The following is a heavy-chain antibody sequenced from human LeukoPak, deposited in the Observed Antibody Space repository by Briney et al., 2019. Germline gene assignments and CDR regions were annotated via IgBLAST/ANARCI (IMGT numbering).Heavy chain of an antibody. CDR3: ARGLSYDILTGLPNWFDP. V-gene: IGHV1-69*06. Sequence: SVKVSCKASGGTFSSYAISWVRQAPGQGLEWMGGIIPIFGTANYAQKFQGRVTITADKSTSTAYMELSSLRSKDTAVYYCARGLSYDILTGLPNWFDPWGQGTLVTVSS. D-gene: IGHD3-9*01. CDR1: GGTFSSYA. CDR2: IIPIFGTA. J-gene: IGHJ5*02.